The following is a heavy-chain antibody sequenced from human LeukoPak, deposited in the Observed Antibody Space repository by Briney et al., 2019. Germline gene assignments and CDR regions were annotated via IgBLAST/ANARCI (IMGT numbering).Heavy chain of an antibody. J-gene: IGHJ5*02. CDR2: IYHSGTT. CDR3: ARARITIKPSWFDP. Sequence: SETLSLTCTVSGGSISSGNYYWSWIRQLPGQGLEWLGFIYHSGTTYYNQSLKSRVTMSLDTSKNQFSLKLRSVTAADTAVYYCARARITIKPSWFDPWGQGTLDTVSS. CDR1: GGSISSGNYY. D-gene: IGHD5-24*01. V-gene: IGHV4-31*03.